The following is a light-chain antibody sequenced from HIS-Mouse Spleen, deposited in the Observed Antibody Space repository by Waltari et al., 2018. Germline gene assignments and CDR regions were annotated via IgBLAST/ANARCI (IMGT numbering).Light chain of an antibody. CDR3: SSYAGSNNYV. Sequence: VTISCTGTSSDVGGYNYVSWYQQHPGKAPKLMIYEVSKRPSGVPDRFSGSKSGNTASLTVSGLQAEDEADYYCSSYAGSNNYVFGTGTKVTVL. V-gene: IGLV2-8*01. CDR2: EVS. J-gene: IGLJ1*01. CDR1: SSDVGGYNY.